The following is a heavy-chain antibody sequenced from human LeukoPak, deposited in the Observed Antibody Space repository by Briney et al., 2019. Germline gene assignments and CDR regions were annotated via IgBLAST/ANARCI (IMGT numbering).Heavy chain of an antibody. Sequence: ASVKVSCKAAGYTFTTYDINWARQATGQGLEWMGWMNPNSGNTGYAQKFQGRVTMTRNTSISTAYMELTSLRSEDTAVYYCARDKQWLTPFAPWGQGTLVTVSS. CDR3: ARDKQWLTPFAP. D-gene: IGHD6-19*01. CDR1: GYTFTTYD. CDR2: MNPNSGNT. J-gene: IGHJ5*02. V-gene: IGHV1-8*01.